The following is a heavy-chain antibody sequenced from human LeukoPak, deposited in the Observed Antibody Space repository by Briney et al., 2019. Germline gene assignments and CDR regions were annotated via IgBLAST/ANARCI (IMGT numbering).Heavy chain of an antibody. CDR2: ISSSSSYI. CDR1: GFTFSSYS. V-gene: IGHV3-21*01. J-gene: IGHJ4*02. D-gene: IGHD1-26*01. Sequence: GGSLRLSCAASGFTFSSYSMNWVRQAPGKGLEWVSSISSSSSYIYYADSVKGRFTISRDNAKNSLYLQMNSLRAEDTAVYYCARDAPYSGSSLDYWGQGTLVTVSS. CDR3: ARDAPYSGSSLDY.